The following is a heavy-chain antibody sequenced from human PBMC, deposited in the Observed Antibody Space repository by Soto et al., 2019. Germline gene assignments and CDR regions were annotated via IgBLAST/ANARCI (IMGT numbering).Heavy chain of an antibody. CDR3: ARHVLRGYSYGSFDY. J-gene: IGHJ4*02. D-gene: IGHD5-18*01. CDR2: IYYSGNT. CDR1: GGSISSSGYY. V-gene: IGHV4-39*01. Sequence: SETLSLTCAVSGGSISSSGYYWGWIRQPPGKGLEWIGSIYYSGNTYYNPSLKSRFTMSVDTSKNQFSLKLSSVTAADTAVFYCARHVLRGYSYGSFDYWGQGTLVTVSS.